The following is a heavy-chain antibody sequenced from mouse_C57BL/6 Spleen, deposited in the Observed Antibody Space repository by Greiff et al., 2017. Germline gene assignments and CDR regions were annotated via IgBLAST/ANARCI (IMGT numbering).Heavy chain of an antibody. Sequence: VQLQQPGAELVRPGSSVKLSCKASGYTFTSYWMHWVKQRPIQGLEWIGNIDPSDSETHYNQKFKDKATLTVDKSSSTAYMQLSSLTSEDSAVYYCALYDYDAGDYWGQGTTLTVSS. CDR3: ALYDYDAGDY. CDR1: GYTFTSYW. D-gene: IGHD2-4*01. J-gene: IGHJ2*01. V-gene: IGHV1-52*01. CDR2: IDPSDSET.